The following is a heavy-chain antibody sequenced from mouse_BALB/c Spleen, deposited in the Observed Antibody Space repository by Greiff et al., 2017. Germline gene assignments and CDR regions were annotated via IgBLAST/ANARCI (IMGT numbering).Heavy chain of an antibody. CDR3: ARSEDYGKGVAY. CDR2: ISSGSSTI. J-gene: IGHJ3*01. Sequence: EVKVVESGGGLVQPGGSRKLSCAASGFTFSSFGMHWVRQAPEKGLEWVAYISSGSSTIYYADTVKGRFTISRDNPKNTLFLQMTSLRSEDTAMYYCARSEDYGKGVAYWGQGTLVTVSA. V-gene: IGHV5-17*02. CDR1: GFTFSSFG. D-gene: IGHD2-1*01.